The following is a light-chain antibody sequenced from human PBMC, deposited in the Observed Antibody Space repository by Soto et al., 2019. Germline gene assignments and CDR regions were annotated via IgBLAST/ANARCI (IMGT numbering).Light chain of an antibody. J-gene: IGKJ4*01. CDR3: QQYDRPPLT. Sequence: EIVLTQSPGTLSLSPGERATLSCRASQSVSSNFLAWYQQKPGQAPRLLIYGASSRATGIPDRFSGSGSGTDFTLTISRLEPEDVADYYCQQYDRPPLTFGGGTKVEIK. CDR1: QSVSSNF. V-gene: IGKV3-20*01. CDR2: GAS.